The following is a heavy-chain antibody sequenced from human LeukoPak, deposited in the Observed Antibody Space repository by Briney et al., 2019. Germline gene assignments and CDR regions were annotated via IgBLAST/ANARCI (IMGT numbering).Heavy chain of an antibody. V-gene: IGHV3-21*01. Sequence: GSLRLSCAASGFTFSSYSMNWVRQAPGKGLEWVSSISSSSSYIYYADSVKGRFTISRDNAKNSLYLQMNSLRAEDTAVYYCASTLRGKYFQHWGQGTLVTVSS. CDR3: ASTLRGKYFQH. D-gene: IGHD3-16*01. J-gene: IGHJ1*01. CDR2: ISSSSSYI. CDR1: GFTFSSYS.